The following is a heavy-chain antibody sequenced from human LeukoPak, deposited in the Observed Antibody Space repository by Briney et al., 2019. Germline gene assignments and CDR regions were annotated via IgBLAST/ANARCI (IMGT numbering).Heavy chain of an antibody. CDR2: INHSGST. CDR3: ARGPRITMIVVVTKFDY. CDR1: GGSFSGYY. D-gene: IGHD3-22*01. J-gene: IGHJ4*02. Sequence: SETLSLTRAVYGGSFSGYYWSWIRQPPGKGLEWIGEINHSGSTNYNPSLKSRVTISVDTSKNQFSLKLSSVTAADTAVYYCARGPRITMIVVVTKFDYWGQGTLVTVSS. V-gene: IGHV4-34*01.